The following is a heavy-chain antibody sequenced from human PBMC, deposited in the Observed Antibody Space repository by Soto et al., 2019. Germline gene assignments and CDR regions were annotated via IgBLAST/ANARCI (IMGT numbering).Heavy chain of an antibody. V-gene: IGHV1-69*02. CDR2: IIPILGIA. CDR1: GGSFGSYT. J-gene: IGHJ6*02. Sequence: SVKVSCKASGGSFGSYTISWVRQAPGQGLEWMGRIIPILGIANYAQKFQGRVTITADKSTSTAYMELSSLRSEDTAVYYCARGSTETYYDSSGYYYYYGMDVWG. D-gene: IGHD3-22*01. CDR3: ARGSTETYYDSSGYYYYYGMDV.